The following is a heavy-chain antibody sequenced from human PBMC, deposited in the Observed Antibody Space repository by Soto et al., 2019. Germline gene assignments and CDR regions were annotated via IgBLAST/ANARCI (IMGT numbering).Heavy chain of an antibody. V-gene: IGHV4-59*01. D-gene: IGHD6-19*01. CDR3: ARGYSSGWYLDY. Sequence: SETLSLTCTVSGGSISSYYWSWIRQPPGKGLEWIGYIYYSGSTNYNPSLKSRVTISVDTSKNQFSLKLSSVTAADTAVYYCARGYSSGWYLDYWGQGTLVTVSS. J-gene: IGHJ4*02. CDR2: IYYSGST. CDR1: GGSISSYY.